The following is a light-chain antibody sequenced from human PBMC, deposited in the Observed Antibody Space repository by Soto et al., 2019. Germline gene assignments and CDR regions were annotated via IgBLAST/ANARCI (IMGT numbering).Light chain of an antibody. CDR2: GSS. V-gene: IGKV3-20*01. CDR1: QSDSSNY. CDR3: QQYGTSPFT. J-gene: IGKJ2*01. Sequence: EIVWTQSPATRSLSRGERATLSCRASQSDSSNYVAWYQQKPGQAPRLLTHGSSSRATGVPDRFSGRGSGTTFTLVISRLDPEDFAVYYCQQYGTSPFTFGQGTKVDIK.